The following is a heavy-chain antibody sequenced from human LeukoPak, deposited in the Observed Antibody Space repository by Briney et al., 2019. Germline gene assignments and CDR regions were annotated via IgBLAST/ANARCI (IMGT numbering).Heavy chain of an antibody. CDR2: IRGSGDNT. Sequence: GGSLRLSCAASGFTFSSYAMSWVRQAPGKGLEWVSTIRGSGDNTYYADSVKGRFTISRDNSKNTLYLQMDSLRADDTAVYYCAFFEYSSSSSHYWGQGTLVTVSS. CDR1: GFTFSSYA. V-gene: IGHV3-23*01. J-gene: IGHJ4*02. CDR3: AFFEYSSSSSHY. D-gene: IGHD6-6*01.